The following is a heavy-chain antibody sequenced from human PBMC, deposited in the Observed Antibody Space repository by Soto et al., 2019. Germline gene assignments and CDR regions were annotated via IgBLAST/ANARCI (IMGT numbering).Heavy chain of an antibody. J-gene: IGHJ3*02. V-gene: IGHV3-30*03. Sequence: QVQLVESGGGVVQPGRSLRLSCAASGFTFSSYGMHWVRQAPGKGLEWVAVISYDGSNKYYADSVKGRFTISXXXXXXXXXXXXXXXXXXXXXXXYCANQPELLWFGDQRAYDAFDIWGQGTMVTVSS. CDR3: ANQPELLWFGDQRAYDAFDI. D-gene: IGHD3-10*01. CDR2: ISYDGSNK. CDR1: GFTFSSYG.